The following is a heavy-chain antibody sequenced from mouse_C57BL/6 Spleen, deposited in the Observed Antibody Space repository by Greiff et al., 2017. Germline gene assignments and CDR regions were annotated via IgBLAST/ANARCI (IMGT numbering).Heavy chain of an antibody. D-gene: IGHD1-1*01. J-gene: IGHJ1*03. CDR3: ARDYCGSIYESHWYFDV. CDR2: IYPGDGDT. CDR1: GYAFSSYW. V-gene: IGHV1-80*01. Sequence: QVQLQQSGAELVKPGASVKISCKASGYAFSSYWMNWVKQRPGKGLEWIGQIYPGDGDTNYNGKFKGKATLTADKSSSTAYMQLSSLTSEDSAVXFCARDYCGSIYESHWYFDVWGTGTTVTVSS.